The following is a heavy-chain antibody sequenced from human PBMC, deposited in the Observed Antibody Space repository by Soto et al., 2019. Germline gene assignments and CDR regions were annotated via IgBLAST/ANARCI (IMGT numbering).Heavy chain of an antibody. D-gene: IGHD6-19*01. V-gene: IGHV4-59*08. CDR1: GASISGYH. Sequence: SETLSLTCTVSGASISGYHWGWIRQPPGKGLEWIGYIYYTGGTNYNPSLKSRVTMSVDTSKNQFSLKLNSVTAADTAVYYCARGFAIGWYTYYFDYWGQGPLVTVSS. J-gene: IGHJ4*02. CDR3: ARGFAIGWYTYYFDY. CDR2: IYYTGGT.